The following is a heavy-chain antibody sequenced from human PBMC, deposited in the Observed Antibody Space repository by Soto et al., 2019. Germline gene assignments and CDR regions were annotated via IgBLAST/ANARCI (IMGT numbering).Heavy chain of an antibody. Sequence: GGSLRLSCAASGFTFSQYALHWVRQAPGKGLEWVAVILYDGSIAHYADSVKGRFTVSRDNSKNTVYLQMDSLTPEDTGVYYCTREASVAALNWFDPWGQGTLVTVSS. J-gene: IGHJ5*02. CDR1: GFTFSQYA. D-gene: IGHD6-6*01. CDR3: TREASVAALNWFDP. CDR2: ILYDGSIA. V-gene: IGHV3-30-3*01.